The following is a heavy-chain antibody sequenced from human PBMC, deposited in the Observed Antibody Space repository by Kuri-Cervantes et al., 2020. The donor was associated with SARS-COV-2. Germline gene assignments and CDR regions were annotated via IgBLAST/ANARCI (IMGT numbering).Heavy chain of an antibody. CDR2: IYYSGST. CDR1: GGSISSGGYY. V-gene: IGHV4-61*08. Sequence: ESLKISCTVSGGSISSGGYYWSWIRQPPGKGLEWIGYIYYSGSTNYNPSLKSRVTISVDTSKNQFSLKLSSVTAADTAVYYCARALWSGYCTFDIWGQGTMVTVSS. CDR3: ARALWSGYCTFDI. J-gene: IGHJ3*02. D-gene: IGHD3-3*01.